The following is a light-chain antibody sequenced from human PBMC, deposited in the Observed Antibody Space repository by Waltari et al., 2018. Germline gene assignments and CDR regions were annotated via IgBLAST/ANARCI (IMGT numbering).Light chain of an antibody. V-gene: IGKV1-39*01. CDR1: QSISSY. CDR2: AAS. J-gene: IGKJ2*01. CDR3: QQSYSTPYT. Sequence: DIQMTQSPSSLSAAVADRVTITCRASQSISSYLNWYQQKPGKAPKLLIYAASSSQSGVPSRFSGSGSGTDFTLTISSLQPEDFATYYCQQSYSTPYTFGQGTKLEIK.